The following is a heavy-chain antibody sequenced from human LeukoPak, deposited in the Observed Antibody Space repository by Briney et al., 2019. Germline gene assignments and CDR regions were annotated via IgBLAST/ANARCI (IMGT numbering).Heavy chain of an antibody. CDR3: ANSLLWFGELSEDY. CDR2: ISGSGGST. D-gene: IGHD3-10*01. V-gene: IGHV3-23*01. Sequence: PGGSLRLSCAASGFTFSSYAMSWVRQAPGKGLEWVSAISGSGGSTYYADSVKGRFTISRDNSKNTLYLQMNSLRAEDTAVCYCANSLLWFGELSEDYWGQGTLVTVSS. J-gene: IGHJ4*02. CDR1: GFTFSSYA.